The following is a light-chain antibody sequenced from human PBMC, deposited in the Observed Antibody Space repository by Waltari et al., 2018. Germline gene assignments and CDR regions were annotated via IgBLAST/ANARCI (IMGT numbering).Light chain of an antibody. Sequence: DIQMTQSPSTLSASVGERVNITCRASQSISSWFAWYQQKPGKAPKLLIYKASSLESGVPSRFSGSGSGTEFTLTISSLQPDDFATYYCQQYNSYPFTFGPGTKVDIK. CDR3: QQYNSYPFT. J-gene: IGKJ3*01. CDR1: QSISSW. CDR2: KAS. V-gene: IGKV1-5*03.